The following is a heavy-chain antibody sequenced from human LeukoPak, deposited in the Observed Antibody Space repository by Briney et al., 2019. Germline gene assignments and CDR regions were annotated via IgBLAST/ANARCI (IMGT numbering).Heavy chain of an antibody. CDR2: INPSGGST. Sequence: ASVKVSCKASGYTFTSYYMHWVRQAPGQGLEWMGIINPSGGSTSYAQKFQGRVTMTRDTSTSTVYMELSSLRSEDTAVYYCARDLVPAVVGLGFQHWGQGTLVTVSS. D-gene: IGHD2-2*01. CDR1: GYTFTSYY. J-gene: IGHJ1*01. V-gene: IGHV1-46*01. CDR3: ARDLVPAVVGLGFQH.